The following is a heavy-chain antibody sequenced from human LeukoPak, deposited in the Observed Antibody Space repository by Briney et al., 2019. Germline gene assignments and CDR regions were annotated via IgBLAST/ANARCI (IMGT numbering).Heavy chain of an antibody. V-gene: IGHV3-7*03. D-gene: IGHD6-6*01. CDR2: INSDGSEG. J-gene: IGHJ3*01. CDR3: ARTSYSSSSSV. CDR1: GFTFSGFW. Sequence: QSGGSLRLSCAVSGFTFSGFWMNWSRQAPGKGLEWVASINSDGSEGYYADVVKGRFTISSDNAKNSLYLQINSLRAEDTAVYYCARTSYSSSSSVWGQGTMVTVSS.